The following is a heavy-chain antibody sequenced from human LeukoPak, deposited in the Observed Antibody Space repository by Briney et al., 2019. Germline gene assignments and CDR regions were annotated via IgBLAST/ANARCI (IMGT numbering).Heavy chain of an antibody. CDR3: ARRELGNAFDI. Sequence: SQTLSLTCTVSGSSISSGDYYWSWIRQPPGKGLEWIGYIYYSGSTYYNPSLKSRVTISVDTSKNQFSLKLSSVTAADTAVYYCARRELGNAFDIWGQGTMVTVSS. V-gene: IGHV4-30-4*01. J-gene: IGHJ3*02. CDR1: GSSISSGDYY. D-gene: IGHD7-27*01. CDR2: IYYSGST.